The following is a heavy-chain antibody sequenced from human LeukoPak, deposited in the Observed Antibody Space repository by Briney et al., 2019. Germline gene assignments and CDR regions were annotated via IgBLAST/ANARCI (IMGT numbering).Heavy chain of an antibody. Sequence: VASVKVSCKASGYTFTSYYMHWVRQAPGQGLEWMGIINPSGGSTSYAQKIHGRATMTRDTYTQSVYMVLSSLRSEATAVYYSGSTNYHPSLKSRVTISVDTSKNQFSLKLSSVTAADTAVYYCARVIDSSGYHTVALDYWGQEALVTVSS. CDR2: INPSGGST. CDR1: GYTFTSYY. J-gene: IGHJ4*02. V-gene: IGHV1-46*01. D-gene: IGHD3-10*01. CDR3: GSTNYHPSLKSRVTISVDTSKNQFSLKLSSVTAADTAVYYCARVIDSSGYHTVALDY.